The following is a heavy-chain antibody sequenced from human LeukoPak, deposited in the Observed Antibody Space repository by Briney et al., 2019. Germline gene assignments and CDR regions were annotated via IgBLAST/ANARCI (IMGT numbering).Heavy chain of an antibody. Sequence: SETLSLTCTVSGGSISSGGYYWSWIRQHPGKGLEWIGYIYYSGSTYYNPSLESRVTISVDTSKNQFSLKLSSVTAADTAVYYCARGDTMVRGAPSYHFDYWGQETLVTVSS. D-gene: IGHD3-10*01. J-gene: IGHJ4*02. CDR3: ARGDTMVRGAPSYHFDY. V-gene: IGHV4-31*03. CDR2: IYYSGST. CDR1: GGSISSGGYY.